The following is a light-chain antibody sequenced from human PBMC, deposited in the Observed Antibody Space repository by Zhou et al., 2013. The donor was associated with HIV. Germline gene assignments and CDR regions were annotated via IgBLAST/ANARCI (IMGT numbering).Light chain of an antibody. Sequence: DIVMTQSPLSLPVTPGEPASISCRSSQSLLHKNGYNYLDWYLQKPGQSPQLLIYLGSSRASGVPDRFSGSGSGTDFTLSINRVEAEDVGVYYCMQALQTPITFGQGTRLEIK. CDR2: LGS. V-gene: IGKV2-28*01. CDR1: QSLLHKNGYNY. J-gene: IGKJ5*01. CDR3: MQALQTPIT.